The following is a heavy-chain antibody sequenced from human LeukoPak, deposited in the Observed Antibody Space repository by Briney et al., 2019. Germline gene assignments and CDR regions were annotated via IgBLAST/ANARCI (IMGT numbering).Heavy chain of an antibody. CDR3: ARAAESYYFDY. CDR2: INPNSGGT. D-gene: IGHD1-26*01. J-gene: IGHJ4*02. CDR1: GYTFTGYY. Sequence: ASVKLSCKASGYTFTGYYMHWVRQAPGQGLEWMGWINPNSGGTNYAQKFQGRVTMTRDTSINTAYMELSRLRSDDTAVYYCARAAESYYFDYWGQGTLVTVSS. V-gene: IGHV1-2*02.